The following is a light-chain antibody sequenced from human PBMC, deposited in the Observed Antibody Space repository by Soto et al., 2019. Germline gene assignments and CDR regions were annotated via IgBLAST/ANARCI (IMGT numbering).Light chain of an antibody. CDR3: QQGYSFPLT. V-gene: IGKV1-5*03. CDR2: KAS. CDR1: QTISSW. J-gene: IGKJ4*01. Sequence: DIQMTQSPSTLSGSVGDRVTITCRASQTISSWLAWYQQKPGKAPKLLIYKASTLKSGVPSRFSGSGSGTEFTLTISSLQPDDFATYYCQQGYSFPLTFGGGTKVDIK.